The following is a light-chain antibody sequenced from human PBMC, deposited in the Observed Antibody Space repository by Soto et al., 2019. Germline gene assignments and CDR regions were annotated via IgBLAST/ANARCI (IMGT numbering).Light chain of an antibody. CDR2: EVS. CDR1: SSDVGADNY. J-gene: IGLJ2*01. V-gene: IGLV2-8*01. CDR3: SAYAGSNNFVV. Sequence: QSALTQPPSASGSPGQSATISCTGTSSDVGADNYVSWYQQHPGKAPKLMIYEVSKRPSGVPDRFSGSKSGNTASLTVSGLQAEVEADYYCSAYAGSNNFVVFGGGTKLTVL.